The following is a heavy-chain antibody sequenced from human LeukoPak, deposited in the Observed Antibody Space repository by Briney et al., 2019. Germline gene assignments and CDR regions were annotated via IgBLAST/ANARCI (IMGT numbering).Heavy chain of an antibody. J-gene: IGHJ4*02. CDR2: IRSKAHRYAT. CDR1: GFTFNGSA. CDR3: TRRHYGDYVVDN. V-gene: IGHV3-73*01. Sequence: GGSLRLSCAPSGFTFNGSALHWVRQASGQGLEWVGRIRSKAHRYATAYAASVKGRFTFSRDDSKNMAYLQMNSLKTEDTAIYYCTRRHYGDYVVDNWGQGTLVTVSS. D-gene: IGHD4-17*01.